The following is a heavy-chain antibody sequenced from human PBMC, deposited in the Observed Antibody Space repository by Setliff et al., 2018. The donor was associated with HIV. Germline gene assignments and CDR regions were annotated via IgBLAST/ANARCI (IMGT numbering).Heavy chain of an antibody. Sequence: GASVKVSCKASGGRFSNYGISWVRQAPGQGLEWMGGIIPIFGTTNYAQMFQGRVTMTADESTSTAYMELSSLRSEDTAVYYCARARTPYYYDSSAYYFNYYYMDVWGKGTTVTVSS. CDR2: IIPIFGTT. CDR1: GGRFSNYG. D-gene: IGHD3-22*01. CDR3: ARARTPYYYDSSAYYFNYYYMDV. J-gene: IGHJ6*03. V-gene: IGHV1-69*13.